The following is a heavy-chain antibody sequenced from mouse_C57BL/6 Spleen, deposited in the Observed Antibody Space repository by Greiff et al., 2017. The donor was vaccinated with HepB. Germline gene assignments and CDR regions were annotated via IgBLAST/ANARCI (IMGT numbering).Heavy chain of an antibody. D-gene: IGHD2-4*01. V-gene: IGHV1-15*01. CDR3: TRTDYDAGYYAMDY. J-gene: IGHJ4*01. CDR2: IDPETGGT. Sequence: VQLQQSGAELVRPGASVTLSCKASGYTFTDYEMHWVKQTPVHGLEWIGAIDPETGGTAYNQKFKGKAILTADKSSSTAYMELRSLTSEDSAVYYGTRTDYDAGYYAMDYWGQGTSVTVSS. CDR1: GYTFTDYE.